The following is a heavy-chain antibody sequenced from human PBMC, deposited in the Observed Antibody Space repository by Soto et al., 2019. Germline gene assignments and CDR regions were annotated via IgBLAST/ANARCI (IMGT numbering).Heavy chain of an antibody. V-gene: IGHV3-72*01. CDR1: GFTLGDHY. D-gene: IGHD3-22*01. CDR3: VRATYFSDSSGYTRCLDY. Sequence: PWRSLRLSCAGSGFTLGDHYIDFFRQSPFKCLEWVGRSRDKPQGYSTAYAASVKGRFTTSRDESKNSAYLQMNSLKTEDTAVYYCVRATYFSDSSGYTRCLDYWGQGTLVTVSS. J-gene: IGHJ4*02. CDR2: SRDKPQGYST.